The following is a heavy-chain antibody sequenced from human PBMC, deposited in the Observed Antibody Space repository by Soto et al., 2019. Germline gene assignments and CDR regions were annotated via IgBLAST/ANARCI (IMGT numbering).Heavy chain of an antibody. J-gene: IGHJ5*02. CDR1: GGTFSSYT. CDR2: IIPILGIA. Sequence: QVQLVQSGAEVKKPGSSVKVSCKASGGTFSSYTISWVRQAPGQGLEWMGRIIPILGIANYAQKFQGRVTITADKSTSTAYMELSSLRSEETAVYYCARDPPIAAHLFDPWGQGTLVTVSS. V-gene: IGHV1-69*08. D-gene: IGHD6-6*01. CDR3: ARDPPIAAHLFDP.